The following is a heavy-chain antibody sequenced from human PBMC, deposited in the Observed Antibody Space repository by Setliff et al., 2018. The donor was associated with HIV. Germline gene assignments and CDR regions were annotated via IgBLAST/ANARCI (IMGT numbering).Heavy chain of an antibody. Sequence: PSETLSLTCTVSGGSISTYFWSWVRQTPGKGLEWIGYIYYTGSTSYNPSFRSRVTISVDSSKNQFSLSLSSVTAADTAVYYCARLPDINSWPFDYWARGTLVTVSS. D-gene: IGHD6-13*01. J-gene: IGHJ4*02. V-gene: IGHV4-59*01. CDR3: ARLPDINSWPFDY. CDR1: GGSISTYF. CDR2: IYYTGST.